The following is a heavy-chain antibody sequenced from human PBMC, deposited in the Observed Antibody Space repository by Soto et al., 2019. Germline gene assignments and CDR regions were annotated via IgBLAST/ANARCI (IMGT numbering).Heavy chain of an antibody. J-gene: IGHJ3*02. CDR3: ATQNVLLWFGELLKGAFDI. V-gene: IGHV3-23*01. D-gene: IGHD3-10*01. CDR1: GFTFSSYA. Sequence: GGSLRLSCAASGFTFSSYAMSWVRQAPGKGLEWVSAISGSGGSTYYADSVKGRFTISRDNSKNTLYLQMNSLRAEDTAVYYCATQNVLLWFGELLKGAFDIWGQGTMVTVSS. CDR2: ISGSGGST.